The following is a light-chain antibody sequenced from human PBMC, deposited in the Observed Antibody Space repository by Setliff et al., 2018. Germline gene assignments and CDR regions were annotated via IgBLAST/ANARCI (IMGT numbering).Light chain of an antibody. Sequence: QSVLTQPPSASGTPGQRVTISCSGSSSNIGSNTVNWYQQLPGTAPKLLIYGNSNRPSGVPDRFSGSKSGTSASLTISGLQAEDEADYYCCSYAGSYTFLYVFGTGTKVTVL. CDR2: GNS. J-gene: IGLJ1*01. CDR1: SSNIGSNT. V-gene: IGLV1-44*01. CDR3: CSYAGSYTFLYV.